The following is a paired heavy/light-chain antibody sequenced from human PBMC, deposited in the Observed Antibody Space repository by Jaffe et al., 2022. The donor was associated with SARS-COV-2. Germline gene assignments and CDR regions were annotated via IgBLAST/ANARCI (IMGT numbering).Light chain of an antibody. Sequence: EIVMTQSPATLSVSPGQRATLSCRASQSVSRNFAWFQQKPGQAPRLLIYAASTRATGVPGRFSGSGSGTEFTLTITGLQSGDSGIYYCQHYHDWPWTFGQGTKVEIK. CDR1: QSVSRN. V-gene: IGKV3-15*01. CDR2: AAS. J-gene: IGKJ1*01. CDR3: QHYHDWPWT.
Heavy chain of an antibody. V-gene: IGHV3-49*03. CDR3: VRSLTLRTFGGGL. D-gene: IGHD3-16*01. Sequence: EAEVVESGGGLVEPGRSVRLTCTTSGFSFVDYCMSWFRQAPGKGPEWLAFIRSKGDGGTTDYAASVKGRFIISRDDSKSTVYLQTNSLKTEDTAVYYCVRSLTLRTFGGGLWGQGTLVTVSS. CDR2: IRSKGDGGTT. J-gene: IGHJ4*02. CDR1: GFSFVDYC.